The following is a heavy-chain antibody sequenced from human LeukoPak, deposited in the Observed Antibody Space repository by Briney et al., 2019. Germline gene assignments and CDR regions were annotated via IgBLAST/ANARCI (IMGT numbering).Heavy chain of an antibody. CDR2: IYYSGST. CDR3: ASPSSGSHFAFDY. CDR1: GGSISSSSYY. J-gene: IGHJ4*02. V-gene: IGHV4-39*01. D-gene: IGHD1-26*01. Sequence: SETLSLTCTVSGGSISSSSYYWGWIRQPPGKCLEWIGSIYYSGSTYYNPSLKSRVTISVDTSKNQFSLKLSSVTAADTAVYYCASPSSGSHFAFDYWGQGTLVTVSS.